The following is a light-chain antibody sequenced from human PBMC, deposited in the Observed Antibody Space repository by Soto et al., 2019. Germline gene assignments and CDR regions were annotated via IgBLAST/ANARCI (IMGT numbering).Light chain of an antibody. CDR3: QQYGSSSIT. Sequence: SQSVSSSYLAWYQHRPGQAPRLLIYGASTRATGIPDRFIGSGSGTDFTLTISRLDPEDFAVYYFQQYGSSSITFDQWTLRAIK. J-gene: IGKJ5*01. V-gene: IGKV3-20*01. CDR1: QSVSSSY. CDR2: GAS.